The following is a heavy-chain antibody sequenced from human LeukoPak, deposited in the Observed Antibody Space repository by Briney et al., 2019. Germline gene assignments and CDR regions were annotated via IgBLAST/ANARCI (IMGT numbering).Heavy chain of an antibody. Sequence: GGSLRLSCAASGFTFSSYSMNWVRQAPGKGLEWVSSISSSSSYIYYADSVKGRFTISRDNAKNSLYLQMNSLRAEDTAVYYCARGHYYDSSGYYEGYWGQGTLVTVSS. J-gene: IGHJ4*02. CDR3: ARGHYYDSSGYYEGY. CDR1: GFTFSSYS. D-gene: IGHD3-22*01. V-gene: IGHV3-21*01. CDR2: ISSSSSYI.